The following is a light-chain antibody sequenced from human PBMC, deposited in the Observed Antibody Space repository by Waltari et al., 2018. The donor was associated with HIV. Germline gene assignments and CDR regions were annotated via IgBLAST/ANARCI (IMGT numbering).Light chain of an antibody. J-gene: IGLJ3*02. CDR1: SFDIYGYNF. CDR2: EVS. Sequence: QSALTQPASVSGSPGQSITISCTGASFDIYGYNFVSWFQHHPGKPHNVIIYEVSKRPSGVSNRFSGSKSGNTASLTISGLQPEDEAEYFCVSYKSSSSPVFGGGTKLTV. CDR3: VSYKSSSSPV. V-gene: IGLV2-14*01.